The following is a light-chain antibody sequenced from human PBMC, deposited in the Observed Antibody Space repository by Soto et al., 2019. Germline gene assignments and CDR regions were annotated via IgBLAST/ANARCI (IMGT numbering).Light chain of an antibody. J-gene: IGLJ2*01. CDR2: EVS. Sequence: TGTSSDVGDNYVSWYQQHLGKAPKLIIYEVSQRPSGVPDRFSGSKSGNTASLTVSGLQTEDEADYYCSSFRSGGTRVLFGGGTKVTVL. CDR3: SSFRSGGTRVL. CDR1: SSDVGDNY. V-gene: IGLV2-8*01.